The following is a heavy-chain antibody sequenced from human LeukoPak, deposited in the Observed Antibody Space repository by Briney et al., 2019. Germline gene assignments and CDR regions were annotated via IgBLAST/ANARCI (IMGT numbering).Heavy chain of an antibody. V-gene: IGHV3-7*01. J-gene: IGHJ4*02. Sequence: GGSLRLSCEAYGFIFTDYWMSWVRQVPGKGLEWVTNINEGGSGKYYVDSVKGRFTISRDNAKNSLYLHMNSLRAEDTAVYYCVRDEKKRGGDYWGQGSWSPSLQ. D-gene: IGHD3-16*01. CDR2: INEGGSGK. CDR3: VRDEKKRGGDY. CDR1: GFIFTDYW.